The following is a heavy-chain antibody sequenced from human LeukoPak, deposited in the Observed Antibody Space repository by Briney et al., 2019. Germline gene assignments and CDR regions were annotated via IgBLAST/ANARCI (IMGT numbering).Heavy chain of an antibody. CDR1: GFTFSSYW. V-gene: IGHV3-74*01. J-gene: IGHJ4*02. CDR2: INSDGSST. D-gene: IGHD6-19*01. CDR3: AKDNRRHYTSGPNPDSLH. Sequence: PGGSLRLSCAASGFTFSSYWMHWVRQAPGKGLVWVSRINSDGSSTSYADSVKGRFTISRDNAKNSLYLQMNSLRVEDTASYYCAKDNRRHYTSGPNPDSLHWGQGALVTVSS.